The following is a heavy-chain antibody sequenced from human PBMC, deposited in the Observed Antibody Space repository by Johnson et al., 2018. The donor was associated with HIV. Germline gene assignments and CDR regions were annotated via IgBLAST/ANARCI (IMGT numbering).Heavy chain of an antibody. V-gene: IGHV3-15*01. D-gene: IGHD1-1*01. J-gene: IGHJ3*02. Sequence: VQLVESGGGLVKPGGSLRLSCAASGFTFSNAWMSWVRQAPGKGLEWVGRIKSKTDGGTTDYAAPVKGRFTISRDDSKNMLHLQMNSLKTEDTALYYCTTGLSWNDAFHIWAQGTMVTVSS. CDR2: IKSKTDGGTT. CDR3: TTGLSWNDAFHI. CDR1: GFTFSNAW.